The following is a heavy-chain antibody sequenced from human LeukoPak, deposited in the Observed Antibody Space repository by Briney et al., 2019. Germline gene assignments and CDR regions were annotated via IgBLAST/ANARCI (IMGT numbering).Heavy chain of an antibody. CDR3: AREAGTGSYFDY. D-gene: IGHD6-13*01. CDR1: GFTFSSYS. J-gene: IGHJ4*02. Sequence: GESLRLSCAASGFTFSSYSMNWVRQAPGKGLEWISYIRRRSSTVYYADSVKGRFTISRDTAKNSLYLQMNSLRDEDTAVYCCAREAGTGSYFDYWGQGTLVTVSS. V-gene: IGHV3-48*02. CDR2: IRRRSSTV.